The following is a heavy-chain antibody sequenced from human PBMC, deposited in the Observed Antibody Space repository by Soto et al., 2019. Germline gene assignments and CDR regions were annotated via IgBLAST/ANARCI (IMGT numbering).Heavy chain of an antibody. J-gene: IGHJ6*02. CDR3: AREDYYDSSGYLPVRYYFGMDV. CDR2: IGAYNGHT. Sequence: RASVKVSCKASGYTFTNSGISWVRQAPGQGLEWMGWIGAYNGHTKYAQKLQGRVTMTTDTSTSTAYMELRSLKSDDTAVYYCAREDYYDSSGYLPVRYYFGMDVWGQGTTVTV. V-gene: IGHV1-18*01. D-gene: IGHD3-22*01. CDR1: GYTFTNSG.